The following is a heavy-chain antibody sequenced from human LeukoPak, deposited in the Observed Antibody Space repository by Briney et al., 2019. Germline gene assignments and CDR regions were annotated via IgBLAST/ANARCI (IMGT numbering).Heavy chain of an antibody. CDR3: ARDRSSGTIVDY. Sequence: ASVKVSCKASGYTFTSYGISWVRQAPGQGLEWMGWISAYNVNTNYAQKLQGRVTMTTDTTTSTAYMELRSLRSDDTAVYYCARDRSSGTIVDYWGQGTLVTVSS. J-gene: IGHJ4*02. V-gene: IGHV1-18*01. D-gene: IGHD6-19*01. CDR1: GYTFTSYG. CDR2: ISAYNVNT.